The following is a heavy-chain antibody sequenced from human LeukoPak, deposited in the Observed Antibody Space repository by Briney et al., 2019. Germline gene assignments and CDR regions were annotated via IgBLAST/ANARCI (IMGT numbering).Heavy chain of an antibody. J-gene: IGHJ4*02. Sequence: QSGGSLRLSCAASGFTFSSYWMNWVRQAPGKGLEWVSYISSSSSTIYYADSVKGRFTISRENAKNSLYLQMNSLRAEDTAVYYCARDEYSSPPLDMVREESGVYWGQGTLVTVSS. CDR3: ARDEYSSPPLDMVREESGVY. D-gene: IGHD3-10*01. CDR2: ISSSSSTI. V-gene: IGHV3-48*01. CDR1: GFTFSSYW.